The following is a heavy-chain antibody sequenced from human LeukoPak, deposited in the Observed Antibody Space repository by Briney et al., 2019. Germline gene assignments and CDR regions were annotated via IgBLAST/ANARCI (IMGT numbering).Heavy chain of an antibody. V-gene: IGHV4-34*01. CDR2: INHSGST. CDR3: ARGVTTVVTGYYYYYYMDV. J-gene: IGHJ6*03. Sequence: PSETLSLTCAVYGGSFSGYYWSWIRQPPGEGLEWIGEINHSGSTNYNPSLKSRVTISVDTSKNQFSLKLSSVTAADTAVYYCARGVTTVVTGYYYYYYMDVWGKGTTVTVSS. D-gene: IGHD4-23*01. CDR1: GGSFSGYY.